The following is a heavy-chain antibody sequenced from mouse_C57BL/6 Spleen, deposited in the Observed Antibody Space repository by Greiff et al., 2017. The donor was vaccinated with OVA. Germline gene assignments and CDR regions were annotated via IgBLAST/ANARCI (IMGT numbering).Heavy chain of an antibody. J-gene: IGHJ1*03. Sequence: EVQRVESGGDLVKPGGSLKLSCAASGFTFSSYGMSWVRQTPDKRLEWVATISSGGSYTYYPDSVKGRFTISRDNAKNTLYLQMSSLKSEDTAMYYCARHGYGYDGYFDVWGTGTTVTVSS. D-gene: IGHD2-2*01. CDR1: GFTFSSYG. CDR2: ISSGGSYT. CDR3: ARHGYGYDGYFDV. V-gene: IGHV5-6*01.